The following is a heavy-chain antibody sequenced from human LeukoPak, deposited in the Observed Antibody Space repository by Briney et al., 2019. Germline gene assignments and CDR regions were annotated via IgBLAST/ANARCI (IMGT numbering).Heavy chain of an antibody. CDR3: AKDVVVVAANGGTFDY. CDR2: ISGSGSST. D-gene: IGHD2-15*01. V-gene: IGHV3-23*01. J-gene: IGHJ4*02. Sequence: PGGSLRLSCAASGFTFSSNAMSWVRQAPGKGLEWVSAISGSGSSTYYADSVKGRFTISRDNSENTLYLQMNSLRVEDTAVYYCAKDVVVVAANGGTFDYWGQGTLVTVSS. CDR1: GFTFSSNA.